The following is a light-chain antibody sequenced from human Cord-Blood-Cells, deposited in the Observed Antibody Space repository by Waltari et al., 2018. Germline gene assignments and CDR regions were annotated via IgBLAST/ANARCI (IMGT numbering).Light chain of an antibody. V-gene: IGKV3-11*01. CDR1: QSVSSY. J-gene: IGKJ4*01. Sequence: EIVLTQSPATLSLSPGERATLSCRASQSVSSYLAWYQQKSGHAPRLLIYDASNRATGIPARCSGSGSGTDVTLTISSLEPEDFAVYYCQQRSNWPTFGGGTKVEIK. CDR2: DAS. CDR3: QQRSNWPT.